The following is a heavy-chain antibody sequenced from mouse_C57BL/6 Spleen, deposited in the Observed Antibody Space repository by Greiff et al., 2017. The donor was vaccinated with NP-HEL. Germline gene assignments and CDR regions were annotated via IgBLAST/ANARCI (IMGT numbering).Heavy chain of an antibody. D-gene: IGHD1-1*01. Sequence: VQLQQPGAELVKPGASVKLSCKASGYTFTSYWMQWAKQRPGQGLEWIGEIDPSDSYTNYNQKFKGKATLTVDTSSSTAYMQLSSLTSEDSAVYYCARRGSIDYWGQGTTLTVSS. CDR3: ARRGSIDY. J-gene: IGHJ2*01. CDR2: IDPSDSYT. V-gene: IGHV1-50*01. CDR1: GYTFTSYW.